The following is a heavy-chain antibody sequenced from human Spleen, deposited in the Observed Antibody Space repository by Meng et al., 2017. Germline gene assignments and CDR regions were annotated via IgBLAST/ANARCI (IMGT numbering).Heavy chain of an antibody. Sequence: GGSLRLSCEASGFIFSDYYMSWIRQAPGKGLEWVSYISSSSSTIYYGDSVKGRFTISRDNAKNSLYLQMSSLRAEDTAVYYCARKDGYNYRLNGMDVWGQGTTVTVSS. CDR3: ARKDGYNYRLNGMDV. J-gene: IGHJ6*02. D-gene: IGHD5-24*01. CDR1: GFIFSDYY. V-gene: IGHV3-11*01. CDR2: ISSSSSTI.